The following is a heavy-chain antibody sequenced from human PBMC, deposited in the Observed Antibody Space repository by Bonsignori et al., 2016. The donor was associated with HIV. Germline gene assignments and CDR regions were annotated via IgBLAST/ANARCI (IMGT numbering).Heavy chain of an antibody. Sequence: GSLRLSCTVSGGSISSSSYYWGWIRQPPGKGLEWIGSIYYSGSTYYNPSLKSRVTISVDTSKNQFSLKLSSVTAADTAVYYCARDYYGSGSYADYWGQGTLVTVSS. CDR1: GGSISSSSYY. CDR3: ARDYYGSGSYADY. V-gene: IGHV4-39*07. J-gene: IGHJ4*02. D-gene: IGHD3-10*01. CDR2: IYYSGST.